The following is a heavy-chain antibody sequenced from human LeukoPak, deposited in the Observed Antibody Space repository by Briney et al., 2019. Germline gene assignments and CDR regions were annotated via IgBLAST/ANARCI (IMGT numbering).Heavy chain of an antibody. CDR1: GFTFSNYG. CDR3: VKSAKGYYDSTAYYEG. CDR2: IRYDGSNK. V-gene: IGHV3-30*02. D-gene: IGHD3-22*01. Sequence: GGSLRLSCAASGFTFSNYGMHWVRQAPGKGLEWVAFIRYDGSNKYYADSVKGRFTISRDNSKNTLYLQVNSLRAEDTAVYYCVKSAKGYYDSTAYYEGWGQGTLVTVSS. J-gene: IGHJ4*02.